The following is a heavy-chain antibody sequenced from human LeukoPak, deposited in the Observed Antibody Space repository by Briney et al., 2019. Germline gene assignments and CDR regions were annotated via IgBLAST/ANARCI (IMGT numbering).Heavy chain of an antibody. J-gene: IGHJ6*04. CDR3: ARKGLNYYYGMDV. D-gene: IGHD3-22*01. Sequence: ASVKVSCKASGGTFNNYGISWVRQAPGQGLEWMGGIIPIFGSANYAQKFHGRVTITADKSTSTVYMELSSLRSEDTAIYYCARKGLNYYYGMDVWGKGTTVTVSS. CDR1: GGTFNNYG. V-gene: IGHV1-69*06. CDR2: IIPIFGSA.